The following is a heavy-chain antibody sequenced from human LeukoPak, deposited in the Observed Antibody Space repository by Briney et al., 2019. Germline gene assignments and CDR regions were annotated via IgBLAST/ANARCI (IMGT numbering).Heavy chain of an antibody. Sequence: GGSLRLSCAASGFTFDDYAMHWVRQAPGKGLVWVARINTHGSSTNYADSVKGRFTISRDNAKNTLYLQMTSLSAEDTAVYYALAGYYYYYMDVWGKGTTVTVSS. CDR3: LAGYYYYYMDV. V-gene: IGHV3-74*01. CDR2: INTHGSST. D-gene: IGHD6-13*01. J-gene: IGHJ6*03. CDR1: GFTFDDYA.